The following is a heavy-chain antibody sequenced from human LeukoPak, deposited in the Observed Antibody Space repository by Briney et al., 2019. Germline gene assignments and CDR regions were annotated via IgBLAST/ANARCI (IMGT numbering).Heavy chain of an antibody. D-gene: IGHD5-12*01. CDR1: GGSISGYY. J-gene: IGHJ6*02. CDR3: ARSLATTSYGMDV. CDR2: IYYSGST. Sequence: SETLSLTRTVSGGSISGYYWSWIRQPPGKGLEWIGYIYYSGSTNYNPSLKSRVTISVDTSKNQFSLKLSSVTAADTAVYYCARSLATTSYGMDVWGQGTTVTVSS. V-gene: IGHV4-59*08.